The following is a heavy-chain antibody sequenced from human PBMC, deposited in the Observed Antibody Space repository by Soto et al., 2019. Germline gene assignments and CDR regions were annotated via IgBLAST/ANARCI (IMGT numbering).Heavy chain of an antibody. CDR3: ATSMVRGVPGYYYYGMDV. J-gene: IGHJ6*02. Sequence: EVQLLESGGDLVQPGGSLRLSCAASGFTFSSCAMSWVRQAPGKGLEWVSSISSGGVSTYYADSVKGRVTISRDNSKNTLYLQMNSLRAEDTAVYYCATSMVRGVPGYYYYGMDVWGQGTTVTVSS. D-gene: IGHD3-10*01. CDR2: ISSGGVST. CDR1: GFTFSSCA. V-gene: IGHV3-23*01.